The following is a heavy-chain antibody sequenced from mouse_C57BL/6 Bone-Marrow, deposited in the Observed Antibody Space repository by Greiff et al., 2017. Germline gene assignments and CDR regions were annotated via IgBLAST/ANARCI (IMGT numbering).Heavy chain of an antibody. CDR1: GYTFTSYG. D-gene: IGHD6-1*01. V-gene: IGHV1-81*01. J-gene: IGHJ4*01. Sequence: VQLQQSGAELARPGASVRLSCKASGYTFTSYGISWVKQRTGQGLEWIGEIYPISGNTYYNEKFKGKATLTAAKSSSTAYRELRIRTAEDSAVYFCASSRYAMDDWGKGTSVTVSS. CDR3: ASSRYAMDD. CDR2: IYPISGNT.